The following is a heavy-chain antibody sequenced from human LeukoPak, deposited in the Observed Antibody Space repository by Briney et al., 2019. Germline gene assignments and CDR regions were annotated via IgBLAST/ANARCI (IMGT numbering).Heavy chain of an antibody. V-gene: IGHV3-48*03. CDR3: AREDTVTGVYYFDY. Sequence: GGSLRLSCAASGFTFSGYEMNWVRQAPGKGLEWVSYISSSGSTIYYADSVKGRFTISRDNAKNSLYLQMNSLRAEDTAVYYCAREDTVTGVYYFDYWGQGTLVTVSS. CDR2: ISSSGSTI. J-gene: IGHJ4*02. CDR1: GFTFSGYE. D-gene: IGHD4-11*01.